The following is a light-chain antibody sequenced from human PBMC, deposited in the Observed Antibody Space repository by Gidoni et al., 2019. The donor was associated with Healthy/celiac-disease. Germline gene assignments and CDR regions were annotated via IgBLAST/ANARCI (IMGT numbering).Light chain of an antibody. CDR1: QDISNY. CDR3: QQYDNLPRT. Sequence: DIQMTHSPSSLSASVGDRVTITRQASQDISNYLNWYQQKPGKAPKLLIYDASNLETGVPSRFSGSGSGTDFTFTISSLQPEDIATYYCQQYDNLPRTFGPGTKVDIK. CDR2: DAS. V-gene: IGKV1-33*01. J-gene: IGKJ3*01.